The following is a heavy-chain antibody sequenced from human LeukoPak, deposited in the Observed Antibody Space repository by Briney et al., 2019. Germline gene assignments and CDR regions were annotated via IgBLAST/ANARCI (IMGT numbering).Heavy chain of an antibody. Sequence: GGSLRLSCAASGFTFSKYGMSWVRQAPGKGLEWVSVISGSGGTTYYADSVKGRFTISRDNAKNSLYLQMNSLRAEDTAVYYCAELGITMIGGVWGKGTTVTISS. CDR2: ISGSGGTT. J-gene: IGHJ6*04. V-gene: IGHV3-23*01. CDR1: GFTFSKYG. D-gene: IGHD3-10*02. CDR3: AELGITMIGGV.